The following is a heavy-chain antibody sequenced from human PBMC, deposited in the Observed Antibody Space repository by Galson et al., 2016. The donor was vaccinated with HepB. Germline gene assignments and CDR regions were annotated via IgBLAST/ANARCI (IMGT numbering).Heavy chain of an antibody. Sequence: SVKVSCKASGYTHNYVMHWVRQAPGQRPEWMGWINAGNGDTGYSQRFQGRVTIARDTSANTAYMELSSLKSEDTAVYYCASGNCGGDCYLDYWGQGTLVTVSS. CDR1: GYTHNYV. CDR3: ASGNCGGDCYLDY. V-gene: IGHV1-3*01. CDR2: INAGNGDT. J-gene: IGHJ4*02. D-gene: IGHD2-21*02.